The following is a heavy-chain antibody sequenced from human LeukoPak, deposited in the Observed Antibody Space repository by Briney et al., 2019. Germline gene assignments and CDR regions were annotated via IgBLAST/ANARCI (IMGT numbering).Heavy chain of an antibody. Sequence: PGGSLRLSCATSGFTFDDYAMRWVRQAPGKGLEWVSGISWNSGSIGYADSVKGRFTISRDNAKDSLYLQMNSLRADDTALYYCAKGANYDSSGYLGYWGQGTLVTVSS. CDR1: GFTFDDYA. J-gene: IGHJ4*02. CDR3: AKGANYDSSGYLGY. D-gene: IGHD3-22*01. CDR2: ISWNSGSI. V-gene: IGHV3-9*01.